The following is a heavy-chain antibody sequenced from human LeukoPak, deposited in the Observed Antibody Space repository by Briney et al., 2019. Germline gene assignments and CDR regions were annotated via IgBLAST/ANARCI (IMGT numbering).Heavy chain of an antibody. J-gene: IGHJ4*02. D-gene: IGHD1-26*01. CDR3: ARSGSLLSFDY. Sequence: GGSLRLSCAASGFTFSSYSINWIRQAPGKGLEWVSSISSSSYMYYADSVKGRFTISRDNAKTSLYLQMNSLRAEDTAVYYCARSGSLLSFDYWGQGTLVTVSS. CDR2: ISSSSYM. V-gene: IGHV3-21*04. CDR1: GFTFSSYS.